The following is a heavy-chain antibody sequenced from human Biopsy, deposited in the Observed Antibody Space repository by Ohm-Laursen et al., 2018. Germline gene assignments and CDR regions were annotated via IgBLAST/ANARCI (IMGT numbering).Heavy chain of an antibody. J-gene: IGHJ6*02. CDR2: IYSSGGS. CDR1: GGSTNDYF. CDR3: VRGVDYYDPYHYYALDV. V-gene: IGHV4-4*07. D-gene: IGHD3-22*01. Sequence: SDTLSLTCSVSGGSTNDYFWSWIRQPAGETLEWIGRIYSSGGSSYNPSLKSRISMSMDTSKNQFSLKVRSVTAADTAVYYCVRGVDYYDPYHYYALDVWGQGTTVTVSS.